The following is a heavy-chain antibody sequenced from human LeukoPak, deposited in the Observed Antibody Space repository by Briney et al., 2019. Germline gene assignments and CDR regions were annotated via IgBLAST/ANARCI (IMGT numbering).Heavy chain of an antibody. Sequence: GGSLRLSCAASGFTFSSYSMNWVRQAPGKGLEWVSYISSSSSTIYYADSVKGRFTISRDNAKNSLYLQMNSLRAEDTAVYYCARGLVWFGEPQTLDYWGQGTLVTVSS. J-gene: IGHJ4*02. V-gene: IGHV3-48*04. CDR1: GFTFSSYS. CDR2: ISSSSSTI. D-gene: IGHD3-10*01. CDR3: ARGLVWFGEPQTLDY.